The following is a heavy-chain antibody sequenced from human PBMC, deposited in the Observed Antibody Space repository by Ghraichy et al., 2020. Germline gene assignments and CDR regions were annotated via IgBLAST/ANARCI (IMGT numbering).Heavy chain of an antibody. D-gene: IGHD3-3*01. CDR3: AKWLRSGFYVVDY. CDR1: GFTFSNYA. CDR2: IQSNFVT. V-gene: IGHV3-23*03. J-gene: IGHJ4*02. Sequence: GGSLRLSCAAAGFTFSNYALSWVRQTPGKGLEWVSLIQSNFVTFYSDSVKGRFTISRDNSKETLYLQMNTLRGEDTAIYYCAKWLRSGFYVVDYWGQGTLVTVSS.